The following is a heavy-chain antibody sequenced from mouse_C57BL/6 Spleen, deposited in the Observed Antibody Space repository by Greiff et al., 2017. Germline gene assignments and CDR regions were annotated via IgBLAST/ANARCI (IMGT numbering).Heavy chain of an antibody. CDR3: ARQRNPVYFDY. J-gene: IGHJ2*01. Sequence: EVKLMESGGDLVKPGGSLKLSCAASGFTFSSYGMSWVRQTPDKRLEWVATISSGGSYTYYPDSVKGRFTISRDNAKNTLYLQMSSLKSEDTAMYYCARQRNPVYFDYWGQGTTLTVSS. CDR2: ISSGGSYT. V-gene: IGHV5-6*01. CDR1: GFTFSSYG.